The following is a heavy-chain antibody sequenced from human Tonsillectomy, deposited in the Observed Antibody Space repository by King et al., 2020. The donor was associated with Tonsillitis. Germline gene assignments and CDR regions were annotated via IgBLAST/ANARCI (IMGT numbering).Heavy chain of an antibody. Sequence: QLVQSGAEVKKPGASVKVSCKASGYTFTGYYMHWVRVRQAPGQGLEWMGWINPNSGGTNYAQKFQGRVTMTRDTSISTAYMELSRLRSDDTAVYYCARWRGSGPYDYWGQGTLVTVSS. V-gene: IGHV1-2*02. CDR3: ARWRGSGPYDY. D-gene: IGHD6-19*01. CDR2: INPNSGGT. CDR1: GYTFTGYY. J-gene: IGHJ4*02.